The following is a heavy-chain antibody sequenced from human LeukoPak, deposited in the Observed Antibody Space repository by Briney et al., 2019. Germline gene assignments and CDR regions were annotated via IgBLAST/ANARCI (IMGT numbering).Heavy chain of an antibody. J-gene: IGHJ4*02. CDR2: INWNGGST. D-gene: IGHD1-7*01. CDR3: ARHKDNWNSAPIDY. CDR1: GFTFSSYA. Sequence: PGGSLRLSCAAAGFTFSSYAMSWVRQAPGKGLEWVAGINWNGGSTGYADSVKGRFTISRDNAKNSLYLQMNSLRAEDTALYYCARHKDNWNSAPIDYWGQGTLVTVSS. V-gene: IGHV3-20*04.